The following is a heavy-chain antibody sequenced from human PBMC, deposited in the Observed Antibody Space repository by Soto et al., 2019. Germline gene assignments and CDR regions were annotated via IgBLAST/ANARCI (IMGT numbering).Heavy chain of an antibody. J-gene: IGHJ2*01. CDR1: GFSFSSYT. CDR2: VSTSGGVT. V-gene: IGHV3-23*01. CDR3: ARVSGTITIFGVLIPTHWYFDL. D-gene: IGHD3-3*01. Sequence: EMQLLESGGGLVQPGGSLRLSCAASGFSFSSYTMSWVRQAPGKGLDWVSAVSTSGGVTHYADSVKGRFTVSRDDSKNTLYLQMTSLRADDTAIYYCARVSGTITIFGVLIPTHWYFDLWGRGTLVTVSS.